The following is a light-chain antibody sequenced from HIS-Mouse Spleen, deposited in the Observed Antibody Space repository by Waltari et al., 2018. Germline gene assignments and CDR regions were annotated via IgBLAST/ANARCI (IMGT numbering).Light chain of an antibody. J-gene: IGLJ2*01. CDR2: GKN. V-gene: IGLV3-19*01. CDR1: SISRYY. Sequence: SSELTHDPPVSVALVQEVRIPGQGDSISRYYVIWYAQKAGQAPLLVIYGKNNRPSGIPDRFSGSSSGNTASLTITGAQAEEEADYYCNSRDSSGNHLVFGGGTKLTVL. CDR3: NSRDSSGNHLV.